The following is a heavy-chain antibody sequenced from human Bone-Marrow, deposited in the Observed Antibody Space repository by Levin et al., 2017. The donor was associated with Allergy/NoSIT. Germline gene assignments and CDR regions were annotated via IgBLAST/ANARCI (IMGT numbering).Heavy chain of an antibody. D-gene: IGHD3-10*01. CDR1: GYSFTSYW. Sequence: PGESLKISCKGSGYSFTSYWIGWVRQMPGKGLEWMGIIYPGDSDTRYSPSFQGQVTISADKSISTAYLQWSSLKASDTAMYYCARLFFFADELLWFREPFKAYYMDVWGKGTTVTVSS. CDR3: ARLFFFADELLWFREPFKAYYMDV. J-gene: IGHJ6*03. V-gene: IGHV5-51*01. CDR2: IYPGDSDT.